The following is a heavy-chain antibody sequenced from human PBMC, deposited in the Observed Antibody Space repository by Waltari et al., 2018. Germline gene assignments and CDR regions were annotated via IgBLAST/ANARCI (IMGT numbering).Heavy chain of an antibody. Sequence: QVKLEQWGTGLLKPSENLSLTCAVDGGPFSGYFWTWIRQPPGKGLEWIGEINDIGTTNYNVSLRSRITMSIDTAKKQVSLILRSVTAADTAVYYCARRGRGYTYSYLPFWAQGTQVTVSS. D-gene: IGHD5-18*01. CDR3: ARRGRGYTYSYLPF. J-gene: IGHJ4*02. CDR1: GGPFSGYF. V-gene: IGHV4-34*01. CDR2: INDIGTT.